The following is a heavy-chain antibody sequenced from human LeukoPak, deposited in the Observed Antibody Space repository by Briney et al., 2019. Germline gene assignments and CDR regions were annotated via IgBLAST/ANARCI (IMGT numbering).Heavy chain of an antibody. J-gene: IGHJ4*02. V-gene: IGHV3-48*04. CDR3: ARETGWRGFDY. D-gene: IGHD6-19*01. Sequence: GGSLRLSCAASGLTFSSYSMNWVRQAPGKGLEWVSYISSSSSTIYYADSVKGRFTISRDNAKNSLYLQMNSLRAEDTAVYYCARETGWRGFDYWGQGTLVTVSS. CDR1: GLTFSSYS. CDR2: ISSSSSTI.